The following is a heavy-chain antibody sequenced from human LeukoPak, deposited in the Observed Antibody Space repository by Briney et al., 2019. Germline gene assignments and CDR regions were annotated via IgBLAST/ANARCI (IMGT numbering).Heavy chain of an antibody. CDR2: INHSGST. CDR3: ARSPHYDFWSGYYYFDY. Sequence: SETLSLTCAVYGGSFSGYYWSWIRQPPGKGLEWIGEINHSGSTNYNPSLKSRVTISVDTSKNQFSLKLSSVTAADTAVYYCARSPHYDFWSGYYYFDYWGQGTLVTVSS. D-gene: IGHD3-3*01. J-gene: IGHJ4*02. V-gene: IGHV4-34*01. CDR1: GGSFSGYY.